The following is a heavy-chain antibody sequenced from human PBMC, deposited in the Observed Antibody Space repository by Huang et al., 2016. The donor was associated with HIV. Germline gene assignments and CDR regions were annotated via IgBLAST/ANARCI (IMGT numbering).Heavy chain of an antibody. CDR3: ARGGRISKVGGVTYFGS. D-gene: IGHD3-10*01. CDR2: RNPHSGDK. CDR1: GYTFSAYY. V-gene: IGHV1-2*02. Sequence: QVQLVQSGAEVRKPGASVKVSCKASGYTFSAYYLHWGRQAPGQGLEGMGWRNPHSGDKKYAQKFQGRGTRTRDTSISTGYMDLRSLKSDDMAVYFCARGGRISKVGGVTYFGSWGQGALVIVSS. J-gene: IGHJ4*02.